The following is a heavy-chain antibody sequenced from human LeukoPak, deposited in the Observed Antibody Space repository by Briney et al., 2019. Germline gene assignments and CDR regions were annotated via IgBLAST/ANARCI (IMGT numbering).Heavy chain of an antibody. CDR2: INHSGST. J-gene: IGHJ4*02. D-gene: IGHD6-19*01. V-gene: IGHV4-34*01. CDR1: GGSFSGYY. Sequence: SETLSLTCAVYGGSFSGYYWSWIRQPPGKGLEWIGEINHSGSTNYNPSLKSRVTISVDTSKNQFSLKLSSVTAADTAVYYCARGISSGWYYYFDYWGQGTLVTVSS. CDR3: ARGISSGWYYYFDY.